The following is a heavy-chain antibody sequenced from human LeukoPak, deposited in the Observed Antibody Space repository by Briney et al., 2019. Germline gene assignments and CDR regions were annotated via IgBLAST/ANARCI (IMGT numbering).Heavy chain of an antibody. J-gene: IGHJ4*02. V-gene: IGHV3-7*01. Sequence: GGSLRLSCEASGFTFTKFWMSWVRQAPGKGLEWVANIQEDGKKENYVDSVRGRFTISRANAKNSIYLQMNSLRVDDTAVYYCAKDIVGGGNDYWGQGTLVTVSS. CDR1: GFTFTKFW. CDR2: IQEDGKKE. CDR3: AKDIVGGGNDY. D-gene: IGHD2-15*01.